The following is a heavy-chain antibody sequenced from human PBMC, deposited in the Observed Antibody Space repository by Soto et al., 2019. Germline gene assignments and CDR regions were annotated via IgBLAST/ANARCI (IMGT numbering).Heavy chain of an antibody. CDR1: GFSFTGYY. Sequence: ASVKVSCKASGFSFTGYYIHWLRQAPGQGLEWMGWINAHSGGTEYAQKFQGRVTLTRDTSIDTAYLTLTSLTSDDTALYYCAKDLTRQLAYWLDPWGQGTQVTVSS. CDR3: AKDLTRQLAYWLDP. CDR2: INAHSGGT. J-gene: IGHJ5*02. D-gene: IGHD6-6*01. V-gene: IGHV1-2*02.